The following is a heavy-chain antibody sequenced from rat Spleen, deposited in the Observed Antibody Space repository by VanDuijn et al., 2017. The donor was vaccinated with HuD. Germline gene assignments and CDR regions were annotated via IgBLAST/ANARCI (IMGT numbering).Heavy chain of an antibody. Sequence: EVQLVESGGGLVQPGRTLTLSCVASGFTFSNYCMTWVRQAPTGSLDWVASINTGGGNTYYRESVKGRSTISRDDAKGTLYLQVDSLRSEDTATYYCARGNMDSTDYYHYFDYWGQGVMVTVSS. CDR2: INTGGGNT. CDR1: GFTFSNYC. J-gene: IGHJ2*01. CDR3: ARGNMDSTDYYHYFDY. D-gene: IGHD1-6*01. V-gene: IGHV5-25*01.